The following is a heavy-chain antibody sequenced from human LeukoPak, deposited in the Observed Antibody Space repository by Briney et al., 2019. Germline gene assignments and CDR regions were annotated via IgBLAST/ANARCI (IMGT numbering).Heavy chain of an antibody. CDR1: GFTFSSYW. Sequence: PGGSLRLSCAASGFTFSSYWMSWVRQAPGKGLEWVANIKQDGGEKYYVDSVKGRFTISRDNAKNSLYLQMNSLRAEDTAVYYCARDQVRDIVVVPAAMTPPNWFDPWGQGTLVTVSS. CDR2: IKQDGGEK. V-gene: IGHV3-7*01. J-gene: IGHJ5*02. CDR3: ARDQVRDIVVVPAAMTPPNWFDP. D-gene: IGHD2-2*01.